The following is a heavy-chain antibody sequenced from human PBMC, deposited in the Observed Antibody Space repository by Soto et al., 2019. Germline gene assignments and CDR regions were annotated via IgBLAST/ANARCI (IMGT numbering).Heavy chain of an antibody. D-gene: IGHD2-15*01. CDR2: IYHSGST. Sequence: KPSETLSLTCAVSGGSISSSNWWSWVRQPPGKGLEWIGEIYHSGSTNYNPSLKSRVTISVDKSKNQFSLKLSSVTAADTAVYYCARASCSGGSCYFDFDYCGQGTLVTVYS. CDR1: GGSISSSNW. V-gene: IGHV4-4*02. J-gene: IGHJ4*02. CDR3: ARASCSGGSCYFDFDY.